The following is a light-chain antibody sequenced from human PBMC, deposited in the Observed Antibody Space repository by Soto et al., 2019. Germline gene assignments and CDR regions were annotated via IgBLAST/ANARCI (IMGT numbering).Light chain of an antibody. Sequence: EIVLTQSPGTLSLSPGERATLSCRASQSVSSSSYLAWYQQKPGQAPRLLIYGASSRATAIPDRVSASGSATDSPLPISRLEPEDFAVYYCGQYGSSPSYLFGQGTKLEIK. CDR3: GQYGSSPSYL. J-gene: IGKJ2*01. V-gene: IGKV3-20*01. CDR2: GAS. CDR1: QSVSSSSY.